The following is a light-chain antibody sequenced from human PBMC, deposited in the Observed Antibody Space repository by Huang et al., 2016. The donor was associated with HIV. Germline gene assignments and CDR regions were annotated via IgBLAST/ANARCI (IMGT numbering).Light chain of an antibody. V-gene: IGKV1-NL1*01. J-gene: IGKJ1*01. CDR3: QQYHSLPWT. Sequence: DIQMTQSPSSLSASVGDRVTITCRASQGIGNSLAWYQQKPEKAPRLLLYATSTLESGDPSRFSGGGSGTHYTLTINTLQPEDIASYYCQQYHSLPWTFGQGTKVEIK. CDR1: QGIGNS. CDR2: ATS.